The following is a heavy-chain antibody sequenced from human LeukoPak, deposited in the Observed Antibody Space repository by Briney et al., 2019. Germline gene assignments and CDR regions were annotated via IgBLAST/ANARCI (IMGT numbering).Heavy chain of an antibody. CDR3: ARGGANIGVVPAAINFDY. CDR2: IWYDGSNK. V-gene: IGHV3-33*01. J-gene: IGHJ4*02. Sequence: GRSPRLSCAASGFTFSSYGMHWVRQAPGKGLEWVAVIWYDGSNKYYVDSVKGRFTISRDNSKNTLYLQMNSLRAEDTAVYYCARGGANIGVVPAAINFDYWGQGTLVTVSS. CDR1: GFTFSSYG. D-gene: IGHD2-2*02.